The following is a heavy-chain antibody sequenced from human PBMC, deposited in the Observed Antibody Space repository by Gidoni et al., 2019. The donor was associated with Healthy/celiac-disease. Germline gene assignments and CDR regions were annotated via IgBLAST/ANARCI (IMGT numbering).Heavy chain of an antibody. CDR1: GYTLTEVS. D-gene: IGHD6-6*01. V-gene: IGHV1-24*01. CDR2: FDPEDGET. J-gene: IGHJ6*04. Sequence: QVQLLQSRAEVKKPGASVKVSCKVSGYTLTEVSMHWVRQSPGNGLGWMGGFDPEDGETIYAQELQGRGTMTEDTSTDTDYRELSSQRSDDTAVYYCATDLLSPSTAAPLDVWGKGTTVTVSS. CDR3: ATDLLSPSTAAPLDV.